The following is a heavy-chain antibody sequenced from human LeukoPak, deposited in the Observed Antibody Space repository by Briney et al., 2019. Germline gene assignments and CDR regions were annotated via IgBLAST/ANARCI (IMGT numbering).Heavy chain of an antibody. CDR2: ISAYNGNT. Sequence: ASVKVSCKASGCTFTSYGISWVRQAPGQGLEWMGWISAYNGNTNYAQKLQGRVTMTTDTSTSTAYMELRSLRSDDTAVYYCARSKLVPDAFDIWGQGTMVTVSS. D-gene: IGHD1-1*01. CDR1: GCTFTSYG. V-gene: IGHV1-18*01. J-gene: IGHJ3*02. CDR3: ARSKLVPDAFDI.